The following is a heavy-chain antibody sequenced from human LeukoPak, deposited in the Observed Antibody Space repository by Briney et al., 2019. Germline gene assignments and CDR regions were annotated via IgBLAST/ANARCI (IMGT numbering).Heavy chain of an antibody. V-gene: IGHV4-39*01. CDR2: IYYSGST. Sequence: SETLSLTCTVSGGSISSSSYYWGWIRQPPGKGLEWIGSIYYSGSTYYNPSLKSRVTISVDTSKNQFSLKLSSVTAADTAVYYCARQGPQLPDYRGQGTLVTVSS. J-gene: IGHJ4*02. CDR3: ARQGPQLPDY. D-gene: IGHD1-7*01. CDR1: GGSISSSSYY.